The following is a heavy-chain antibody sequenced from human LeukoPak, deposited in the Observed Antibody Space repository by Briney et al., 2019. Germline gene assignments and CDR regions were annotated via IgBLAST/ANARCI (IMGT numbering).Heavy chain of an antibody. CDR3: ARDSDTAMAPGWFDP. CDR1: GGTFSSYA. V-gene: IGHV1-69*01. J-gene: IGHJ5*02. CDR2: IIPTSGTA. D-gene: IGHD5-18*01. Sequence: SVKVSCKASGGTFSSYAISWVRQAPGQGLEWMGGIIPTSGTANYAQKFQGRVTITADESTSTAYMELSSLRSEDTAVYYCARDSDTAMAPGWFDPWGQGTLVTVSS.